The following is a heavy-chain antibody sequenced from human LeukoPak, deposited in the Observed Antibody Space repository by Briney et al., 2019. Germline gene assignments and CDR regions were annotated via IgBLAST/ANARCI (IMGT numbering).Heavy chain of an antibody. CDR2: IYSGGNI. J-gene: IGHJ4*02. V-gene: IGHV3-53*01. Sequence: GGSLRLSCAASGFTVSSTYMSWVRQAPGKGLEWVSVIYSGGNIYYIDSVKGRFTISRDTSKNTLYLQMNSLRAEDTAVYYCASRHCSGGGCYFAGADPFDYWGQGTLVTVSA. CDR3: ASRHCSGGGCYFAGADPFDY. D-gene: IGHD2-15*01. CDR1: GFTVSSTY.